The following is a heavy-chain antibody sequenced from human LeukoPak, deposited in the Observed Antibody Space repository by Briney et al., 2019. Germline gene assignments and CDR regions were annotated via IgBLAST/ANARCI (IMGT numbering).Heavy chain of an antibody. V-gene: IGHV3-30-3*01. Sequence: PGRSLRLSCAAPGFTFSTYTLHWVRQAPGKGLEWGAVISYVGSIKYYADSVKGAFTISPDNSKNTLYLQMNSLKTEDTAVYNCARNNIKDYRGQGTLVTVSS. CDR3: ARNNIKDY. D-gene: IGHD1-14*01. J-gene: IGHJ4*02. CDR2: ISYVGSIK. CDR1: GFTFSTYT.